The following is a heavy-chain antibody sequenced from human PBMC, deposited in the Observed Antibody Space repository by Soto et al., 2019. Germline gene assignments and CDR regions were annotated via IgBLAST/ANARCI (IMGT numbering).Heavy chain of an antibody. CDR3: AHRVLRTVFGLVTTTAIYFDF. CDR1: GFSLTTSGVG. D-gene: IGHD3-3*01. V-gene: IGHV2-5*02. CDR2: IYWDDDK. Sequence: QITLNESGPTVVRPTETLTLTCRFSGFSLTTSGVGVGWIRQSPGKPPEWLALIYWDDDKRYSASLKSRLTITKDTSKNEVVVTVADLDPTDTATYYCAHRVLRTVFGLVTTTAIYFDFWGQGTPVAVSS. J-gene: IGHJ4*02.